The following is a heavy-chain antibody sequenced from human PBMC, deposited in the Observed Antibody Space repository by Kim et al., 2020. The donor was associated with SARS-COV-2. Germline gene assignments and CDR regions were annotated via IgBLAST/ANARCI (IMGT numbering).Heavy chain of an antibody. CDR3: ARDDTIFGVVIMFDY. CDR1: GYTFTSYG. D-gene: IGHD3-3*01. CDR2: ISAYNGNT. V-gene: IGHV1-18*04. Sequence: ASVKVSCKASGYTFTSYGISWVRQAPGQGLEWMGWISAYNGNTNYAQKLQGRVTMTTDTSTSTAYMELRSLRSDDTAVYYCARDDTIFGVVIMFDYWGQGTLVTVSS. J-gene: IGHJ4*02.